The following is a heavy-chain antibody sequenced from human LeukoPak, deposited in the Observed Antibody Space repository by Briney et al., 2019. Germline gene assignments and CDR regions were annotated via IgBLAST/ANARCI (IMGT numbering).Heavy chain of an antibody. CDR1: GGSISSYY. CDR3: ARGTYQLLYSDWFDP. CDR2: IYTSGST. J-gene: IGHJ5*02. D-gene: IGHD2-2*02. Sequence: RPSETLSLTCTVSGGSISSYYWSWIRQPAGKGLEWIGRIYTSGSTNYNPSLKSRVTMSVDTSKNQFSLKLSSVTAADTAVYYWARGTYQLLYSDWFDPWGQGTLVTVSS. V-gene: IGHV4-4*07.